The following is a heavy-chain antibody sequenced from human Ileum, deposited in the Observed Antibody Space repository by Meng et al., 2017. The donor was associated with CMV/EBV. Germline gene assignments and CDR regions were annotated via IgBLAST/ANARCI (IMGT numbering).Heavy chain of an antibody. CDR3: ARGKAVGTGH. J-gene: IGHJ4*02. V-gene: IGHV4-61*02. D-gene: IGHD6-13*01. CDR1: GGSIISGSHY. CDR2: IHTSGST. Sequence: HESGPRLVKPPQTLSLSFTVSGGSIISGSHYWSWIRQSAGKGLEWIGRIHTSGSTNYNPSLESRVTISIDTSRNQFSLKLTSVTAADTAVYFCARGKAVGTGHWGQGTLVTVSS.